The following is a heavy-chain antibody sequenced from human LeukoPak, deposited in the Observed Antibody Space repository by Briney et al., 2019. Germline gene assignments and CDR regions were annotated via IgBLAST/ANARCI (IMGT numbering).Heavy chain of an antibody. CDR1: GDSVSSKNCA. CDR3: ARDFGTTGWHTFDY. CDR2: TYYRSKWYN. J-gene: IGHJ4*02. V-gene: IGHV6-1*01. D-gene: IGHD6-19*01. Sequence: SQTLSLTCVVSGDSVSSKNCAWNWIRQSPSRGLEWLGRTYYRSKWYNDYAESMEGRMTISQDTSKNQYSLHLNSVTPDDTAVYYCARDFGTTGWHTFDYWGQGTLVTVSP.